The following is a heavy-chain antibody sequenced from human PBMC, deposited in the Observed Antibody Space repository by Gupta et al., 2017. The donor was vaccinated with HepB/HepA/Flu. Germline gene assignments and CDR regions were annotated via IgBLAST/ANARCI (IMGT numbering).Heavy chain of an antibody. CDR1: GFTFDDYA. D-gene: IGHD3-22*01. CDR3: AKAKRAYDSSGYYVGDWFDP. CDR2: ISWNSGSI. V-gene: IGHV3-9*01. Sequence: EVQLVESGGGLVQPGRSLRLSCAASGFTFDDYAMHWVRQAPGKGLEWVSGISWNSGSIGYADSVKGRFTISRDNAKNSLYLQMNSLRAEDTALYYCAKAKRAYDSSGYYVGDWFDPWGQGTLVTVSS. J-gene: IGHJ5*02.